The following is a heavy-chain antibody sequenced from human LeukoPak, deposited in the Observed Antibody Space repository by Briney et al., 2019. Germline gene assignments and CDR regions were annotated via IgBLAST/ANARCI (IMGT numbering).Heavy chain of an antibody. CDR1: GFTFRSYA. CDR2: ISGSGGSR. J-gene: IGHJ4*02. CDR3: AKETETRYYFDY. Sequence: GGSLRLSCAASGFTFRSYAMSWVRQAPGKGLEWVSVISGSGGSRYYADSVKGRFTISRDNSKNTLYLQMNSLRAEDTAVYYCAKETETRYYFDYWGQGTLVTVSS. V-gene: IGHV3-23*01. D-gene: IGHD1-14*01.